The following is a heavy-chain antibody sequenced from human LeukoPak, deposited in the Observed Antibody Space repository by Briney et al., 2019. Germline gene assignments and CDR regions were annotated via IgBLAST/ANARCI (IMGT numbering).Heavy chain of an antibody. CDR3: TRGGGFYRAMI. Sequence: SETLSLTCTVSGDSMNNYYWSWIRQPPGKGLEWIGYIHYSEGTSYSPSLKSRVTISIDTSKNQFSLNLNSVTTADTAVYFCTRGGGFYRAMIRGRGTVVTVSS. CDR2: IHYSEGT. J-gene: IGHJ3*02. CDR1: GDSMNNYY. D-gene: IGHD2/OR15-2a*01. V-gene: IGHV4-59*01.